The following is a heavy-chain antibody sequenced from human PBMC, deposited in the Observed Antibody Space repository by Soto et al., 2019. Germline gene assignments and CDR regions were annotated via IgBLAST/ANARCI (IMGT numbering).Heavy chain of an antibody. D-gene: IGHD2-2*01. V-gene: IGHV1-46*03. J-gene: IGHJ1*01. CDR1: GYTFTSYY. CDR2: INPSGGST. Sequence: QVQLVQSGAEVKKPGASVKVSCKAPGYTFTSYYMHWVRQAPGQGLEWMGIINPSGGSTSYAQKFQGRVTMTRDTSTSTVYMELSSLRSEDTAVYYCARGWGSTSFRRAEYFQHWGQGTLVTASS. CDR3: ARGWGSTSFRRAEYFQH.